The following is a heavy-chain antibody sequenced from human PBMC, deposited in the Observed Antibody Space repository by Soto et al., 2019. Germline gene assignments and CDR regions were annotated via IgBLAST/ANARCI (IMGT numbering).Heavy chain of an antibody. Sequence: QVQLVESGGGVVQPGRSLRLSCAASGFTFSSYGMHWVRQAPGKGLEWVAVIWYDGSNKYYADSVKGRFTISRDNSKNTLYLPMNSLRAEDTAVYYCARDSTHYYGSWSPHFDSWGQGTLVTVSS. J-gene: IGHJ4*02. CDR1: GFTFSSYG. CDR2: IWYDGSNK. D-gene: IGHD3-10*01. CDR3: ARDSTHYYGSWSPHFDS. V-gene: IGHV3-33*01.